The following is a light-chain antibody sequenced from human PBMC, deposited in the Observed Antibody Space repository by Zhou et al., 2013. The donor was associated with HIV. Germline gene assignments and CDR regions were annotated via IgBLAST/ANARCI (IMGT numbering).Light chain of an antibody. J-gene: IGKJ1*01. CDR2: GAS. CDR1: QNLNTA. CDR3: QQYNSYWT. V-gene: IGKV1-8*01. Sequence: AIQMTQSPSSFSASTGDTVTLTCRASQNLNTALAWYQQKPGKAPKLLVYGASTLQTGVPSRFSGNGSGTDFALTITCLQSEDFATYYCQQYNSYWTFGQGTKVEIK.